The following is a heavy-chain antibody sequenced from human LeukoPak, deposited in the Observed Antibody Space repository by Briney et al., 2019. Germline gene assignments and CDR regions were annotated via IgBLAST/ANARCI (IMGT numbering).Heavy chain of an antibody. Sequence: GGSLRLSCAASGFNFGSHWMSWVRQAPGKGLEWVANIGQDGTEKNYVDSVKGRFTISRDNAKNSLYLQMSSLRAEDTAVYHCARGYCRGTSCFGAFDIWGQGTMVPVSS. J-gene: IGHJ3*02. CDR3: ARGYCRGTSCFGAFDI. V-gene: IGHV3-7*01. D-gene: IGHD2-2*01. CDR2: IGQDGTEK. CDR1: GFNFGSHW.